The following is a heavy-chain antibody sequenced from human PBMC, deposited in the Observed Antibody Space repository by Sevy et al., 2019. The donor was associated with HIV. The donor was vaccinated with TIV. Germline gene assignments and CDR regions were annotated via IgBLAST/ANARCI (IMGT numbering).Heavy chain of an antibody. J-gene: IGHJ3*01. CDR1: GFTFNNYG. CDR3: ASLPNNYYDTSGSSGDDAFDL. D-gene: IGHD3-22*01. CDR2: IWNDQINK. V-gene: IGHV3-33*03. Sequence: GGSLRLSCAASGFTFNNYGMHWVRQAPGKGLEWVAVIWNDQINKHYADSVKGRFTISRDNFKNTLYLQMNSLRAEDTAVYYCASLPNNYYDTSGSSGDDAFDLWGRGTMVTVSS.